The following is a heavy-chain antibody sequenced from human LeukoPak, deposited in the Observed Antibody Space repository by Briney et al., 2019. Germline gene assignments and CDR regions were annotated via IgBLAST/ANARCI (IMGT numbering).Heavy chain of an antibody. CDR2: ISSSSSYT. Sequence: GGSLRLSCAASGFTFSDYYMSWILQAPGKGREWVSYISSSSSYTNYADSVKGRFTISRDNAKNSLYLQMNSLRAEDTAVYYCARGDEMASFDYWGQGTLVTVSS. V-gene: IGHV3-11*06. CDR3: ARGDEMASFDY. D-gene: IGHD5-24*01. J-gene: IGHJ4*02. CDR1: GFTFSDYY.